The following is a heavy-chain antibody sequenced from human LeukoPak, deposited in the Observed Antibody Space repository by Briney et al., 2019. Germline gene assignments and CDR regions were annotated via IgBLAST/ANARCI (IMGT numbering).Heavy chain of an antibody. V-gene: IGHV3-23*01. CDR2: ISGSADIT. CDR1: RFTFSSYS. D-gene: IGHD3-10*01. J-gene: IGHJ4*02. Sequence: GGSLRLSCAASRFTFSSYSMSWVRQAPGKGLEWVSAISGSADITHYADTVKGRFTISRDNSKNTLYLQMNSLRAEDTAVYYCGRRLGSYYVDNWGQGTLVSVSS. CDR3: GRRLGSYYVDN.